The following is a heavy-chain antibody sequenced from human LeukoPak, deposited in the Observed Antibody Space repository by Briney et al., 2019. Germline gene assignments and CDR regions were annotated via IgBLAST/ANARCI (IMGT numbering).Heavy chain of an antibody. CDR1: GFTFSDYY. J-gene: IGHJ4*02. Sequence: GGSLRLSCAASGFTFSDYYMSWIRQVPGKGLEWVSYISSSGSTIYYADSVKGRFTISRDNAKNSLYLQMNSMRAEDTAVYYCARDSTRWELLPYSDYWGQGTLVTVSS. CDR2: ISSSGSTI. D-gene: IGHD1-26*01. CDR3: ARDSTRWELLPYSDY. V-gene: IGHV3-11*01.